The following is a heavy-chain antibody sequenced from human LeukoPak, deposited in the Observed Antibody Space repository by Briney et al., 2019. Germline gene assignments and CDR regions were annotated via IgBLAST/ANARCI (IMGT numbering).Heavy chain of an antibody. D-gene: IGHD4-23*01. CDR2: ISGMGHDI. Sequence: GGSLRLSCVVSGLSFSDSYMTWIRQTPGMGLESLAYISGMGHDIYYADSVKGRFTISRNNAKNSLYLQMNSLRPEDTALYYCSTGPRSLPYWGPGTLVTVSS. J-gene: IGHJ4*01. CDR3: STGPRSLPY. V-gene: IGHV3-11*01. CDR1: GLSFSDSY.